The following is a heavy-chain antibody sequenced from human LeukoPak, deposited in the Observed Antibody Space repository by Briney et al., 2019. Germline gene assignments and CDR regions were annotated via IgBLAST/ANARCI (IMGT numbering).Heavy chain of an antibody. CDR3: ARGGRYSSSRGYYYYYYMDV. Sequence: ASVKVSCKASGYTFTSYVINWVRQATGQGLEWMGWMNPNSGNTDYAQKFQGRGTMTRNTSISTAYMELSSLRAEDTAVYYCARGGRYSSSRGYYYYYYMDVWGKGTTVTVSS. J-gene: IGHJ6*03. CDR1: GYTFTSYV. V-gene: IGHV1-8*01. D-gene: IGHD6-6*01. CDR2: MNPNSGNT.